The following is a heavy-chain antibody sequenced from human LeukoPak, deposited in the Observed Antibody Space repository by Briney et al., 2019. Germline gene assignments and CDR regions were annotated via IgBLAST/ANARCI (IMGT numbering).Heavy chain of an antibody. J-gene: IGHJ6*03. CDR1: GFTFSDYY. Sequence: GGSLRLSCAASGFTFSDYYMSWIRQAPGKGLEWVSYISSSGSTIYYADSVKGRFTISRDNAKNSLYLQMNSLRAEDTAVYYCARVPPTGHFYYYYYMDVWGKGTTVTVSS. CDR3: ARVPPTGHFYYYYYMDV. CDR2: ISSSGSTI. D-gene: IGHD1-1*01. V-gene: IGHV3-11*01.